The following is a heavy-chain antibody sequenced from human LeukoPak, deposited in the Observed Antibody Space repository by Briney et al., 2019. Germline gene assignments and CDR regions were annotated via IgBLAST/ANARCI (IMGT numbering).Heavy chain of an antibody. CDR3: AHFNDYGDYAPSTFDY. Sequence: SGPTLVNPPQTLTLTCTFSGFSLSTSGVGVGRIRQPPGKALEWLALIYWDDDKRYSPSLKSRLTITKDTSKNQVVLTMTNMDPVDTATYYCAHFNDYGDYAPSTFDYWGQGTLVTVSS. D-gene: IGHD4-17*01. CDR2: IYWDDDK. V-gene: IGHV2-5*02. CDR1: GFSLSTSGVG. J-gene: IGHJ4*02.